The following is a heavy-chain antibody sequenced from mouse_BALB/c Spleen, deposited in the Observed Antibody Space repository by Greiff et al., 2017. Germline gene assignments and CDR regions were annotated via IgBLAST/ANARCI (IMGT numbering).Heavy chain of an antibody. CDR2: IDPANGNT. CDR1: GFNIKDTY. CDR3: ARKFYAMDY. J-gene: IGHJ4*01. Sequence: EVKLMESGAELVKPGASVKLSCTASGFNIKDTYMHWVKQRPEQGLEWIGRIDPANGNTKYDPKFQGKATITADTSSNTAYLQLSSLTSEDTAVYYCARKFYAMDYWGQGTSVTVSS. V-gene: IGHV14-3*02.